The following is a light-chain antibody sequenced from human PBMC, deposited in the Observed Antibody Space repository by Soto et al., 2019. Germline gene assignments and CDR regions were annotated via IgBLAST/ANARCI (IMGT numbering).Light chain of an antibody. CDR2: EVR. CDR3: SSYTSDWGV. Sequence: QSALTQPASVSGSVGQSITISCTGTSSDVGGYDFVSWYQHHPGKAPKLIIYEVRTRPSGVSDRFSGSKSGNTASLTISGLQAEAEADYYCSSYTSDWGVFGTGTKVTVL. CDR1: SSDVGGYDF. J-gene: IGLJ1*01. V-gene: IGLV2-14*01.